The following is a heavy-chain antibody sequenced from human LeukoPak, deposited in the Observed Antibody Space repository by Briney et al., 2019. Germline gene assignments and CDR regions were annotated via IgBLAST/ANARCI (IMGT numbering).Heavy chain of an antibody. CDR3: ARDTGTSPPDY. J-gene: IGHJ4*02. CDR1: GYTFITYG. Sequence: ASVRVSCKASGYTFITYGISWVRQAPGQGLEWMGWISAYSGNTNYAQKVQGRVTMTTDTSTSTAYMELRSLRSDDTAVYYCARDTGTSPPDYWGRGTLVTVSS. V-gene: IGHV1-18*01. D-gene: IGHD2-8*02. CDR2: ISAYSGNT.